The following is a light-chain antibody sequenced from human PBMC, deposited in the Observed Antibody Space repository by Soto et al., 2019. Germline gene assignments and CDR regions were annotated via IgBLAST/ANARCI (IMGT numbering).Light chain of an antibody. Sequence: DIQMTQSPSSLSASVGDTVTFTCRASQGIRNELAWYQQKPGKAPKRLIYTASSLPSGVPSRFSGSGSGTEFTLTISSLQPEDFATYYCLQYNSYPYTFGQGTKLEIK. V-gene: IGKV1-17*01. CDR2: TAS. CDR1: QGIRNE. J-gene: IGKJ2*01. CDR3: LQYNSYPYT.